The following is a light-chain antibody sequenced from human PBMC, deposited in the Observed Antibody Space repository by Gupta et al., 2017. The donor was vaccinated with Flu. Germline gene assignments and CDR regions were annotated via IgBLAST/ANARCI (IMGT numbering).Light chain of an antibody. J-gene: IGLJ3*02. CDR2: DND. CDR1: SSNIGDNY. CDR3: GTWDSSLSSGV. V-gene: IGLV1-51*01. Sequence: QSVLAQPPSVSAAAGQKVTISCSGTSSNIGDNYVSWYQFLPGTAPKLLIYDNDRRPSGMPDRFSGSKSGTSATLGITGLQTGDEADYYCGTWDSSLSSGVFGGGTKLTVL.